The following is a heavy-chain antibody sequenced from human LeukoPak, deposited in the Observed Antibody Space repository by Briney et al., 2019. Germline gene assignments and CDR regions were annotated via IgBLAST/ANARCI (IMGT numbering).Heavy chain of an antibody. D-gene: IGHD3-3*01. CDR3: AADFNFGEAPAY. CDR2: ISHDGSSE. J-gene: IGHJ4*02. Sequence: VAFISHDGSSENYADSVQGRFTISRDISKNTLYLQMNSLRPKDTAVYYCAADFNFGEAPAYWGRGTLVTVSS. V-gene: IGHV3-30-3*01.